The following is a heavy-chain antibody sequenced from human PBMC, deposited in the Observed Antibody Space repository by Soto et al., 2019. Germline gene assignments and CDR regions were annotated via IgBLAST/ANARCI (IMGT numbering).Heavy chain of an antibody. CDR1: GFTFSSYS. Sequence: PGGSLRLSCAASGFTFSSYSMNWVRQAPGKGLEWVSSISSSSSYIYYADSVKGRFTISRDNAKNSLYLQMNSLRAEDTAVYYCARVLGAYYYDSSGYPEFDYWGQGTLVTVSS. J-gene: IGHJ4*02. D-gene: IGHD3-22*01. V-gene: IGHV3-21*01. CDR3: ARVLGAYYYDSSGYPEFDY. CDR2: ISSSSSYI.